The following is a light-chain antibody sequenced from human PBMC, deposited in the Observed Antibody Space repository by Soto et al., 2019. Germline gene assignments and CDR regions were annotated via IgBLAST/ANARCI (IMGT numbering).Light chain of an antibody. V-gene: IGKV3D-15*01. CDR1: QNINFN. Sequence: ETLMTQSPDTLSASPGERVTLSCRASQNINFNLAWYQQKPGQAPRVLIYGASSRASGIPDRFSGSGSETDFTLTISRLEHDDFAFYYCQQYHNCPPLTVGGGTRVEIK. CDR2: GAS. J-gene: IGKJ4*01. CDR3: QQYHNCPPLT.